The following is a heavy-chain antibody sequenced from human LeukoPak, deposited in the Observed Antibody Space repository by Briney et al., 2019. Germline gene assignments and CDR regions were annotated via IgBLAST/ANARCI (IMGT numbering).Heavy chain of an antibody. V-gene: IGHV3-15*01. CDR1: GFTSSNAW. CDR3: TTFDYAAFLI. Sequence: GGSLRLSCAVSGFTSSNAWMSWVRQAPGKGLEWVGRIKSKTDGGTRDYAAPVKGRFTISRDDSKTTLYLQMNSLKTEDTAVYYCTTFDYAAFLIWGQGTMVTVSS. J-gene: IGHJ3*02. D-gene: IGHD4/OR15-4a*01. CDR2: IKSKTDGGTR.